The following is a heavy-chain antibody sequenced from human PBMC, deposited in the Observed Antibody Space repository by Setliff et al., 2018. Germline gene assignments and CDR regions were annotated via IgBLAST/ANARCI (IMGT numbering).Heavy chain of an antibody. D-gene: IGHD1-26*01. Sequence: GASVKVSCKAAGGTFISYAISWVRQAPGQGLEWMGGIIPIFGTANYAKKFQGRVTSTADESTSTAYIELSSLRSEDTAVYYCATDSTQSGSYWDDAFDIWGQGTMVTVSS. V-gene: IGHV1-69*13. CDR3: ATDSTQSGSYWDDAFDI. CDR2: IIPIFGTA. CDR1: GGTFISYA. J-gene: IGHJ3*02.